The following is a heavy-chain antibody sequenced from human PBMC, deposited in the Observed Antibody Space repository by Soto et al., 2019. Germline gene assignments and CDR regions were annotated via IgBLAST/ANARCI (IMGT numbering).Heavy chain of an antibody. CDR1: RGSVSTYY. CDR2: IYYSGST. J-gene: IGHJ4*02. Sequence: SETLSLTCTVSRGSVSTYYWSWVRQPPGKGLEWIGYIYYSGSTNYNPSLKSRVTTSVDTSKNQFSLKLSSVTAADTAVYYCARRWGRTFDYWGQGTLVTSPQ. D-gene: IGHD7-27*01. CDR3: ARRWGRTFDY. V-gene: IGHV4-59*08.